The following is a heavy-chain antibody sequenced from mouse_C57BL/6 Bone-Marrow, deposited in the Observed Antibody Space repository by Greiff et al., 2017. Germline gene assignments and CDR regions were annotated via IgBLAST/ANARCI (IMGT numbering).Heavy chain of an antibody. J-gene: IGHJ4*01. CDR1: GFTFSDYG. V-gene: IGHV5-17*01. CDR2: ISSGSSTI. D-gene: IGHD2-4*01. CDR3: ARGLRRYAMDY. Sequence: EVKLMESGGGLVKPGGSLKLSCAASGFTFSDYGMHWVRQAPEKGLEWVAYISSGSSTIYYADTVTGLFTISRDNAKNTLFLQMTSLRSEDTAMYYCARGLRRYAMDYWGQGTSVTVSS.